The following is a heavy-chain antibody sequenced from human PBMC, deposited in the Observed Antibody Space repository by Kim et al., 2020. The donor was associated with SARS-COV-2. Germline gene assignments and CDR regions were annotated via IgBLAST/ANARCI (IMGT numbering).Heavy chain of an antibody. CDR3: AGLYGGNSFADY. D-gene: IGHD2-21*02. Sequence: SETLSLTCTVSGGSVSSGSYYWSWIRQPPGKGLEWIGYIYYSGSTNYNPSLKSRVTISVDTSKNQFSLKLSSVTAADTAVYYCAGLYGGNSFADYWGQGT. V-gene: IGHV4-61*01. CDR2: IYYSGST. J-gene: IGHJ4*02. CDR1: GGSVSSGSYY.